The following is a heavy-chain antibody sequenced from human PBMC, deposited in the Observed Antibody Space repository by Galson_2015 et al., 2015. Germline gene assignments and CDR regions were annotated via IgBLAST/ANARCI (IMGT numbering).Heavy chain of an antibody. CDR3: TTSLPCSSTSCYGRDFDY. CDR1: GGTFSSYA. V-gene: IGHV1-69*01. CDR2: IIPIFGTA. D-gene: IGHD2-2*01. J-gene: IGHJ4*02. Sequence: QSGAEVKKPGESVQVSCKASGGTFSSYAISWVRQAPGQGLEWMGGIIPIFGTANYAQKFQGRVTITADESTSTAYMELSSLRSEDTAVYYCTTSLPCSSTSCYGRDFDYWGQGTLVTVSS.